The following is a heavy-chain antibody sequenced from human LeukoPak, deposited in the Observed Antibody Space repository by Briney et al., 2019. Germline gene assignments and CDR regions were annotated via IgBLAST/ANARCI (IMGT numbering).Heavy chain of an antibody. CDR1: GFTVSNNY. D-gene: IGHD5-12*01. CDR3: AKQYSGYDPYPWYGMDV. Sequence: GGSLRLSCAASGFTVSNNYMNWLRQAPGKALEWVSLIYSTGRTDYADSVKGRSTISRDNSKNTLYLQMNSLRAEDTAVYYCAKQYSGYDPYPWYGMDVWGQGTTVTVSS. V-gene: IGHV3-53*01. CDR2: IYSTGRT. J-gene: IGHJ6*02.